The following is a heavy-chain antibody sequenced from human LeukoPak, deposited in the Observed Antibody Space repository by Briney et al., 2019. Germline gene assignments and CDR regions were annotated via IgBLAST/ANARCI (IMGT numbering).Heavy chain of an antibody. Sequence: SVKVSCKASGGTFSSYAISWVRQAPGQGLEWTGGIIPIFGTANYAQKFQGRVTMTEDTSTDTAYMELSSLRSEDTAVYYCATETRGYYDSSGYRNNWFDPWGQGTLVTVSS. CDR1: GGTFSSYA. D-gene: IGHD3-22*01. CDR2: IIPIFGTA. V-gene: IGHV1-69*06. CDR3: ATETRGYYDSSGYRNNWFDP. J-gene: IGHJ5*02.